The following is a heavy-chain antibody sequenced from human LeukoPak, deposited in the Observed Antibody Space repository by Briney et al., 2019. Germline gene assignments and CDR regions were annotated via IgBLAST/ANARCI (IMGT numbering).Heavy chain of an antibody. D-gene: IGHD3-10*01. CDR2: ISYSGST. CDR3: ARQGSIGIDY. V-gene: IGHV4-59*01. Sequence: SETLSLTCTVSGGSISGYYWSWIRQPPGKGLEWIGYISYSGSTNYNPSLKSRVTISVDTSKNQFSLKVSSVTAADTAVYYCARQGSIGIDYWGQGTLVTVSS. J-gene: IGHJ4*02. CDR1: GGSISGYY.